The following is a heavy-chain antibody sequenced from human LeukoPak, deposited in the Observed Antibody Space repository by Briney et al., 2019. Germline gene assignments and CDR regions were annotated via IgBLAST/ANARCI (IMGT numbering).Heavy chain of an antibody. Sequence: GGSLRLSCAASGFTFDDYAMHWVRQAPGKGLEWVSGISWNSGSIGYADSVKGRFTISRDNAKNSLYLQMNSLRAEDMALYYCAKDYGGSPSQGAFDIWGQGTMVTVSS. CDR3: AKDYGGSPSQGAFDI. CDR1: GFTFDDYA. CDR2: ISWNSGSI. J-gene: IGHJ3*02. D-gene: IGHD1-26*01. V-gene: IGHV3-9*03.